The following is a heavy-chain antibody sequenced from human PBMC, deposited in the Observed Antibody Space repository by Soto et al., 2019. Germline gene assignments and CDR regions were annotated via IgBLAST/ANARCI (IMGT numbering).Heavy chain of an antibody. J-gene: IGHJ3*02. Sequence: GGSLRLSCAASGFTFSSYGMHWVRQAPGKGLEWVAVISYDGSNKYYADSVKGRFTISRDNSKNTLYLQMNSLRAEDTAVYYCAKGSLVSGAFDMWGQGTMVTVSS. CDR3: AKGSLVSGAFDM. CDR1: GFTFSSYG. D-gene: IGHD3-10*01. V-gene: IGHV3-30*18. CDR2: ISYDGSNK.